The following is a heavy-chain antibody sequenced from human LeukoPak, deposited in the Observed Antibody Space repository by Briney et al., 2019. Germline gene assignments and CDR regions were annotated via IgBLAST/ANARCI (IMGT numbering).Heavy chain of an antibody. V-gene: IGHV4-4*07. Sequence: SETLSLTCTVSGGSISSYYWSWIRQPAGKGLEWIGRIYTSGSTNYNPSLKSRVTMSVDTSKNQVSLKLSSVTAADTAVYYCASSGGGGYYYYYMDVWGKGTTVTVSS. CDR3: ASSGGGGYYYYYMDV. J-gene: IGHJ6*03. CDR1: GGSISSYY. D-gene: IGHD3-16*01. CDR2: IYTSGST.